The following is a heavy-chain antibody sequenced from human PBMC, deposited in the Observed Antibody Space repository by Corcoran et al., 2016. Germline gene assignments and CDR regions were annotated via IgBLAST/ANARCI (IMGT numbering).Heavy chain of an antibody. CDR1: GDSVSSNSAA. CDR3: ARDRRGIAARLGCYYYYGMDV. D-gene: IGHD6-13*01. Sequence: QVQLQQSGPGLVKPSQTLSLTCAISGDSVSSNSAAWNWIRQSPSRGLEWLGRKYYRSKWYNDYAVSVKSRITINPDTSKNQFSLQLNSVTPEDTAVYYCARDRRGIAARLGCYYYYGMDVWGQGTTVTVSS. V-gene: IGHV6-1*01. J-gene: IGHJ6*02. CDR2: KYYRSKWYN.